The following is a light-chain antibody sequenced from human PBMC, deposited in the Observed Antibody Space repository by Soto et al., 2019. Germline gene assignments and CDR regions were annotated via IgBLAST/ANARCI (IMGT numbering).Light chain of an antibody. Sequence: QSVLTQPASVSGSPGQSITISCTGTSSDIGDYNYVSWYQQHPGKAPKLMIYEVSNRPSGISNRFSGSKSGKTASLTISGLQADDEADYYCSSYTSTSSYVFGTGTKVTVL. CDR1: SSDIGDYNY. CDR2: EVS. CDR3: SSYTSTSSYV. V-gene: IGLV2-14*01. J-gene: IGLJ1*01.